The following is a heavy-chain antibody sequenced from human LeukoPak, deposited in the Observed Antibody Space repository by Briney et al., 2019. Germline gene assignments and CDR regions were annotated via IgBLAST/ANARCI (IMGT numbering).Heavy chain of an antibody. Sequence: ASVKVSCKASGYTFTSYYMHWVRQAPGQGLKWMGIINPSGGSTSYAQKFQGRVTMTRDTSTSTVYMELSSLRSEDTAVYYCASLPYYYGSGSYYKAQDYWGQGTLVTVSS. D-gene: IGHD3-10*01. CDR1: GYTFTSYY. J-gene: IGHJ4*02. CDR3: ASLPYYYGSGSYYKAQDY. V-gene: IGHV1-46*03. CDR2: INPSGGST.